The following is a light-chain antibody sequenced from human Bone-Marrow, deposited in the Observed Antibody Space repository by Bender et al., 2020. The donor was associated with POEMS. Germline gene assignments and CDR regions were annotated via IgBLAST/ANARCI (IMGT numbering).Light chain of an antibody. CDR2: DVN. CDR3: CSYTGNYVRYV. J-gene: IGLJ1*01. Sequence: QSALTQPRSVSGSPGQSVTISCTGTSNDVGGYNYVSWYQQYPDKAPRLIIYDVNKRPSGVPGRFSGSKSGNTASLTISGLQAEDEADYYCCSYTGNYVRYVFGIGTQVAVL. V-gene: IGLV2-11*01. CDR1: SNDVGGYNY.